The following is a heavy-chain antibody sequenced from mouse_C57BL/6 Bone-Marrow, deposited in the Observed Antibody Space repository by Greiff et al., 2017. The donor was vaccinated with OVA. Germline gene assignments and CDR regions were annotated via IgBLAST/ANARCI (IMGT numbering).Heavy chain of an antibody. V-gene: IGHV1-85*01. CDR3: ASPSYYYGSSRDYFDY. Sequence: QVQLQQSGPELVKPGASVKLSCKASGYTFTSYDINWVKRRPGQGLEWIGWIYPRDGSTKYNEKFKGKATLTVDTSSSTAYMELHSLTSEDSAVYFCASPSYYYGSSRDYFDYWGQGTTLTVSS. CDR1: GYTFTSYD. CDR2: IYPRDGST. D-gene: IGHD1-1*01. J-gene: IGHJ2*01.